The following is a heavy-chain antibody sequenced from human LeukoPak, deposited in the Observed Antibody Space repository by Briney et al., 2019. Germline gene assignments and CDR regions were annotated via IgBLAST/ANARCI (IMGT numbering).Heavy chain of an antibody. J-gene: IGHJ4*02. CDR3: AREIFGSGSLPDF. D-gene: IGHD3-10*01. CDR2: IWHDGSHK. CDR1: GLAFNTYA. Sequence: PGGSLRLSCAASGLAFNTYAMHWVRQAPGQGLEWVALIWHDGSHKFYSNSVRGQFTISRDNSKNTVSLQMNNLRPEDTAVYYCAREIFGSGSLPDFLGQGTLVTVSS. V-gene: IGHV3-33*01.